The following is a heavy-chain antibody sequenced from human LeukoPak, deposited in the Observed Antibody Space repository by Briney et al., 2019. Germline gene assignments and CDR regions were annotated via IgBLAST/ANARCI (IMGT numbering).Heavy chain of an antibody. CDR3: AKVVQYTASTGTGLDY. CDR1: VFTFSNYG. V-gene: IGHV3-33*06. Sequence: GGSLRLSCAACVFTFSNYGMHWVRQAPGKGRDCVADIWYDRSYKYYADSGKGRFTNSRDNSKNPLYLKMNSLRAEDTAVYYCAKVVQYTASTGTGLDYRGQGTLVTVSS. CDR2: IWYDRSYK. J-gene: IGHJ4*02. D-gene: IGHD6-13*01.